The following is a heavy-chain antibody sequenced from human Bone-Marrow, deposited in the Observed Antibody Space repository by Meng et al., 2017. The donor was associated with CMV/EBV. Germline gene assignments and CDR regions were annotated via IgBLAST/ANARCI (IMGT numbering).Heavy chain of an antibody. V-gene: IGHV2-5*02. J-gene: IGHJ4*02. CDR1: GFSLNSNGMG. CDR3: AHRPTEGLFDY. Sequence: QITVKESCPALLKPTQTLTLTCTFSGFSLNSNGMGVGWIRQPPGKALEWLALIYWDGDKRYSPSLKSRLTITKDTSNNQVVLTMTNMGPVDTATYFCAHRPTEGLFDYWGQGTLVTVSS. CDR2: IYWDGDK.